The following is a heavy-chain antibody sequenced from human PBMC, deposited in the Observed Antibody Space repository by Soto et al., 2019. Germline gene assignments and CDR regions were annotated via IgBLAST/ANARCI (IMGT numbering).Heavy chain of an antibody. CDR1: GFTVSSNY. V-gene: IGHV3-53*01. D-gene: IGHD4-4*01. CDR3: ARGPHHSNLDY. J-gene: IGHJ4*02. Sequence: EVQLVESGGGLIQPGGSLRLSCAASGFTVSSNYMSWVRHAPGKGLEWVSVTYSGGTTYYADSVKRRFTISGDNSKNTLYLQMNSLRAEDTAVYYCARGPHHSNLDYWGQGTLVTVSS. CDR2: TYSGGTT.